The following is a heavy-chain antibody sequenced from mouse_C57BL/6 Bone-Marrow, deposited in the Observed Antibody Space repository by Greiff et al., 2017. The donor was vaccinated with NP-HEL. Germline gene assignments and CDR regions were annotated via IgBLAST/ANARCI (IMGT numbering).Heavy chain of an antibody. Sequence: VQLKQSGPVLVKPGASVKMSCKASGYTFTDYYMNWVKQSHGKSLEWIGVINPYNGGTSYNQKFKGKATLTVDKSSSTAYMELNSLTSEDSTVYYCARRGYYGSSFDYWGQGTTLTVSS. CDR1: GYTFTDYY. V-gene: IGHV1-19*01. CDR3: ARRGYYGSSFDY. CDR2: INPYNGGT. J-gene: IGHJ2*01. D-gene: IGHD1-1*01.